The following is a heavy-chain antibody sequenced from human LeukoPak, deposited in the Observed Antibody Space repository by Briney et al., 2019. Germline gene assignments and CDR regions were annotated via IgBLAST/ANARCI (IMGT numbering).Heavy chain of an antibody. CDR2: INSDGSST. Sequence: GGSLRLSCAASGFTFSSYWMHWVRQAPGKGLVWVSRINSDGSSTSYADSVKGRFTISRDNAKNTLYQQMNSLRAEDTAVYYCATLTANENFDYWGQGTLVTVSS. V-gene: IGHV3-74*01. CDR3: ATLTANENFDY. CDR1: GFTFSSYW. J-gene: IGHJ4*02. D-gene: IGHD2-21*02.